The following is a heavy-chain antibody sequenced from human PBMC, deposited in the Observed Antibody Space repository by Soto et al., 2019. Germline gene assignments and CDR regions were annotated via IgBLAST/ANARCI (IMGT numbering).Heavy chain of an antibody. J-gene: IGHJ6*02. V-gene: IGHV3-21*01. CDR1: GFTFSSYS. CDR3: ARDGILTGYYYYGMDV. Sequence: GGSLRLSCAASGFTFSSYSMNWVRQARGKGLEWVSSISSSSSYIYYADSVKGRFTISRDNAKNSLYLQMNSLRAEDTAVYYCARDGILTGYYYYGMDVWGQGTTVTVSS. D-gene: IGHD3-9*01. CDR2: ISSSSSYI.